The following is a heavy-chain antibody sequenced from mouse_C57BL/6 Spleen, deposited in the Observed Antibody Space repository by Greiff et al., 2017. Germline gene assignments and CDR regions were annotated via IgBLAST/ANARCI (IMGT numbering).Heavy chain of an antibody. CDR2: ISSGGSYT. CDR1: GFTFSSYG. D-gene: IGHD1-1*01. Sequence: EVKLMESGGDLVKPGGSLKLSCAASGFTFSSYGMSWVRQTPDKRLEWVATISSGGSYTYYPDRVKGRFTLSRDNAKNTLYLQMSSLKSEDTAMYYWARDYGSSHYYAMDYWGQGTSVTVSS. CDR3: ARDYGSSHYYAMDY. J-gene: IGHJ4*01. V-gene: IGHV5-6*01.